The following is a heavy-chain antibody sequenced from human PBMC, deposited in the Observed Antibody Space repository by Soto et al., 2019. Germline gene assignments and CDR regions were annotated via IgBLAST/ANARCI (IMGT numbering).Heavy chain of an antibody. CDR1: GGSISSSSYY. Sequence: SETLSLTCTVSGGSISSSSYYWGWIRQPPGKGLEWIGSIYYSGSTYYNQSLKSRVTISVDTSKNQFSLKLSSVTAADTAVYYCARHTLAARLGGIGYWGQGTLVTVSS. CDR2: IYYSGST. D-gene: IGHD6-6*01. J-gene: IGHJ4*02. V-gene: IGHV4-39*01. CDR3: ARHTLAARLGGIGY.